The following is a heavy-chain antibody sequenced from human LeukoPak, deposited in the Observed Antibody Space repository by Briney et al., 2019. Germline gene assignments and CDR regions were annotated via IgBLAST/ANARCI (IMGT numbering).Heavy chain of an antibody. Sequence: GGTLRLSCAASGFTFSIFGMSWVRQAPGKGLEWVSAISGSGDSTYNADSVKGRFTISRDNSKNTLYLQMTSLRDEDTAVYYCAKDQMDCSSSSCYERGFDYWGQGTLVTVSS. CDR2: ISGSGDST. D-gene: IGHD2-2*01. CDR1: GFTFSIFG. V-gene: IGHV3-23*01. CDR3: AKDQMDCSSSSCYERGFDY. J-gene: IGHJ4*02.